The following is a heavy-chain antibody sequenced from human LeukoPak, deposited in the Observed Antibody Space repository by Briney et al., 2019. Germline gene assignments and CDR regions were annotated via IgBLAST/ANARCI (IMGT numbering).Heavy chain of an antibody. J-gene: IGHJ5*02. CDR1: RFTFSSYW. Sequence: GGSLRLSCAASRFTFSSYWMHWVRQAPGKGLVWVSRINSDGSSTSYADSVKGRFTISRDNAKNTLYLQMNSLRAEDTAVYYCARDKSIDSSGYRPHNCFDPWGQGTLVTVSS. D-gene: IGHD3-22*01. CDR2: INSDGSST. CDR3: ARDKSIDSSGYRPHNCFDP. V-gene: IGHV3-74*01.